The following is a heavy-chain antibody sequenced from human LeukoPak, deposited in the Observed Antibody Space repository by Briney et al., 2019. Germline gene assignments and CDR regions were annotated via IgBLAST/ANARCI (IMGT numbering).Heavy chain of an antibody. CDR1: GYTFTGFH. V-gene: IGHV1-2*02. J-gene: IGHJ5*02. Sequence: ASVKVSCKASGYTFTGFHMHWVRQAPGQGLEWTGWINPNSGGTNYAQKFQGRVTMIRDTSISTVYMELSRLRSDETAVYYCARDRLRLGYERTNWFDPWGQGTLVTVSS. CDR2: INPNSGGT. CDR3: ARDRLRLGYERTNWFDP. D-gene: IGHD2-15*01.